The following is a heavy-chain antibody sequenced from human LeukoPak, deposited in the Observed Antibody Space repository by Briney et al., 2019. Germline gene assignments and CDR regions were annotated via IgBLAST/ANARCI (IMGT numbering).Heavy chain of an antibody. CDR3: ARVRRRDYYDSSGYYYHYFDY. V-gene: IGHV4-34*01. Sequence: SEILSLTCAVYGGSFSGYYWSWIRQPPGKGLEWIGEINHSGSTNYNPSLKSRVTMSVDTSKNQFSLKLSSVTAADTAVYYCARVRRRDYYDSSGYYYHYFDYWGQGTLVTASS. CDR1: GGSFSGYY. D-gene: IGHD3-22*01. CDR2: INHSGST. J-gene: IGHJ4*02.